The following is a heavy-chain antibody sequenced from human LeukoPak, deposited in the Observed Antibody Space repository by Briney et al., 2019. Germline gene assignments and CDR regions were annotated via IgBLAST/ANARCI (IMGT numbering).Heavy chain of an antibody. Sequence: SETLSLTCAVYGGSFSGYYWSWIRQPPGKGLEWIGEINHSGSTNYNPSLKSRVTISVDTSKNQFSLKLSSVTAADTAVYYCARARRGDGDYVIDYWGQGTLVTVSS. J-gene: IGHJ4*02. CDR3: ARARRGDGDYVIDY. D-gene: IGHD4-17*01. CDR1: GGSFSGYY. CDR2: INHSGST. V-gene: IGHV4-34*01.